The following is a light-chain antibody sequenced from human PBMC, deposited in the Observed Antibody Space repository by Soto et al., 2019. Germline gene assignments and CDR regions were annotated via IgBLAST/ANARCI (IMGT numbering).Light chain of an antibody. CDR1: QSINTW. J-gene: IGKJ2*01. CDR2: DAS. CDR3: QQYDGH. Sequence: DIQMTQSPCTVSASVGDRVTITCRASQSINTWLAWYQQKPGKAPRVLMYDASSLQSGVPSRFSGSGSETEFTLTISGLEPDDFATYYCQQYDGHFGQGTKLEIK. V-gene: IGKV1-5*01.